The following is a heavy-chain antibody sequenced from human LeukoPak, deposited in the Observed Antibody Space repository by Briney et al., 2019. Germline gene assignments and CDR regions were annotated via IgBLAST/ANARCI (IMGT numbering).Heavy chain of an antibody. CDR2: ISSSSSYI. J-gene: IGHJ4*02. Sequence: GGSLRLSCAASGFTFSSYAMSWVRQAPGKGPEWVSSISSSSSYIYYADSVKGRFTISRDNAKNSLYLQMNSLRAEDTAVYYCAREWSYYDSSGYYSTPFDYWGQGTLVTVSS. V-gene: IGHV3-21*01. CDR3: AREWSYYDSSGYYSTPFDY. D-gene: IGHD3-22*01. CDR1: GFTFSSYA.